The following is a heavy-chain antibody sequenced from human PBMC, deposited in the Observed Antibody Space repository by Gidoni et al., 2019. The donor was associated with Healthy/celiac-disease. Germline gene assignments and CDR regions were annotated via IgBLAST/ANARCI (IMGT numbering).Heavy chain of an antibody. CDR2: INHSGST. J-gene: IGHJ5*02. Sequence: QVQLQPWGAGLLKPSETLSLTCAVYGGSFSGYYWSWIRQPPGTGLEWIGEINHSGSTNYNPSLKSRVTISGDTSKNQFSLKLSSVTAADTAVYYCARGPPGYGSGKSWFDPWGQGTLVTVSS. V-gene: IGHV4-34*01. CDR1: GGSFSGYY. CDR3: ARGPPGYGSGKSWFDP. D-gene: IGHD3-10*01.